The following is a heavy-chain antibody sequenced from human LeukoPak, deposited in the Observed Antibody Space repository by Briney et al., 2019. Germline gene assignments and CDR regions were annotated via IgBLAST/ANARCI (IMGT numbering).Heavy chain of an antibody. CDR2: ISSNGGST. Sequence: GGSLRLSCAASGFTFSSYAMHWVRQAPGKGLEYVSAISSNGGSTYYANSVKGRFTISRDNSKNTLYLQMGSLRAEDMAVYYCAKAPSSDWYDYYFDYWGQGALVTVSS. J-gene: IGHJ4*02. CDR3: AKAPSSDWYDYYFDY. V-gene: IGHV3-64*01. CDR1: GFTFSSYA. D-gene: IGHD6-19*01.